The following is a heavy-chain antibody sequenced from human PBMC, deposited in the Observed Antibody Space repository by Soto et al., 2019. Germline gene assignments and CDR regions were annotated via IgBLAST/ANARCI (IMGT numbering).Heavy chain of an antibody. D-gene: IGHD2-2*01. CDR2: ISGSGGST. CDR1: GFTFSSYA. CDR3: AKDRDIVLVPAYYYYYGMDV. J-gene: IGHJ6*02. Sequence: GGSLRLSCAASGFTFSSYAMSWVRQAPGKGLEWVSAISGSGGSTYYADSVKGRFTISRDNSKNTLYLQMNSLRAEDTAVYYCAKDRDIVLVPAYYYYYGMDVWGQGTTVTVSS. V-gene: IGHV3-23*01.